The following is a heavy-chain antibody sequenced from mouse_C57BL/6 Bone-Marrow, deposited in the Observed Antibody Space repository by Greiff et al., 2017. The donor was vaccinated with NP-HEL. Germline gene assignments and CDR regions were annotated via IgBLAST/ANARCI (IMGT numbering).Heavy chain of an antibody. V-gene: IGHV5-17*01. CDR1: GFTFSDYG. CDR3: ARPYAMDY. J-gene: IGHJ4*01. CDR2: ISSGMSTT. Sequence: EVHLVESGGGLVKPGFSLPLSLPSSGFTFSDYGMHWVRQAPEKGLEWVAYISSGMSTTYYADTVKGRFTISRDNAKNTLFLQMTSLRSEDTAMYYCARPYAMDYWGQGTSVTVSS.